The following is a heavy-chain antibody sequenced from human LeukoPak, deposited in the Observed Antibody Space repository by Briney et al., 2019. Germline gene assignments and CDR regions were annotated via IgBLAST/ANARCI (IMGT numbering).Heavy chain of an antibody. V-gene: IGHV3-23*01. CDR1: GFTFSSYA. D-gene: IGHD3-22*01. Sequence: GGSLRLSCAASGFTFSSYAMSWVRQAPGKGLEWVSAISGSGGSTYYADSVKGRFTISRDNSKNTLYLQMNSLRAEDTAVYYCAKSASYDSSGYYYYYYGMDVWGQGTTVTVSS. CDR3: AKSASYDSSGYYYYYYGMDV. J-gene: IGHJ6*02. CDR2: ISGSGGST.